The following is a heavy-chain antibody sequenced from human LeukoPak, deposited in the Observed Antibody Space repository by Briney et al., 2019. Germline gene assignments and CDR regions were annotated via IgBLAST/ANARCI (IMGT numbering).Heavy chain of an antibody. V-gene: IGHV3-30*02. CDR2: IWYDGSNK. CDR3: AKEDYGGFPSGFDY. D-gene: IGHD4-23*01. J-gene: IGHJ4*02. CDR1: GFTFSSYG. Sequence: PGGSLRLSCAASGFTFSSYGMHWVRQAPGKGLEWVAVIWYDGSNKYYADSVKGRFTISRDNSKNTLYLQMNSLRAEDTAVYYCAKEDYGGFPSGFDYWGQGTLVTVSS.